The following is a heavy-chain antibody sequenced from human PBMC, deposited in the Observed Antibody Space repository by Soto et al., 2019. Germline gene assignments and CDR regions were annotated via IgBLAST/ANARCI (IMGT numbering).Heavy chain of an antibody. V-gene: IGHV1-69*01. CDR1: GGTFSSYA. CDR3: ARGLGYCSSTSCLDDYYYGMDV. D-gene: IGHD2-2*01. Sequence: QVQLVQSGAEVKKPGSSVKVSCKASGGTFSSYAISWVRQAPGQGLEWMGGIIPIFGTANYAQKFQGRVTITADESTSTAYMELSSLRSEDTAVYYCARGLGYCSSTSCLDDYYYGMDVWGQGTTVTVSS. J-gene: IGHJ6*02. CDR2: IIPIFGTA.